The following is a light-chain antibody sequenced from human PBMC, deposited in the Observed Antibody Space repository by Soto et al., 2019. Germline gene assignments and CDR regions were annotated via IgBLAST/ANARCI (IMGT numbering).Light chain of an antibody. Sequence: EIMMTQSPVTLSVSPGERATLSCRASQSVNGNYLAWYQQKPGQAPRLLIYGTSSRATGIPDRFSGSGSGTDFTLTISRLEPEDFAVYYCQQCGSLPGTFGQGTKVDIK. CDR1: QSVNGNY. V-gene: IGKV3-20*01. J-gene: IGKJ1*01. CDR2: GTS. CDR3: QQCGSLPGT.